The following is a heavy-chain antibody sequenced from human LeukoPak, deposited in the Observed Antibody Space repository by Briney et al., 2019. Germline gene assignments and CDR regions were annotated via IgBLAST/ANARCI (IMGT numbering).Heavy chain of an antibody. D-gene: IGHD2-2*01. V-gene: IGHV3-23*01. CDR1: GFTFSSYA. Sequence: GGSLRLSCAASGFTFSSYAMSWVRQAPGKGLEWVSAISGSGGSTYYADSVKGRFTVSRDNSRNTLYLQMNSLTAEDTAVYYCAKGPLVPSATYFFDYWGQGTLVVVSS. CDR2: ISGSGGST. J-gene: IGHJ4*02. CDR3: AKGPLVPSATYFFDY.